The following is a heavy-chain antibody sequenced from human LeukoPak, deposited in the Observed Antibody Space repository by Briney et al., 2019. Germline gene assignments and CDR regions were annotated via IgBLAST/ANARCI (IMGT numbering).Heavy chain of an antibody. D-gene: IGHD3-22*01. CDR3: AKHPSGYYYDHLAC. Sequence: GGSLRLSCAASGFTFSRYGMSWVRQAPGKGLEWVSAISGSGGSTYYADSVKGRFTISSDNSKNTLYLQMNSLRVEDTAVYYCAKHPSGYYYDHLACWGQGTLVTVYS. CDR1: GFTFSRYG. V-gene: IGHV3-23*01. J-gene: IGHJ4*02. CDR2: ISGSGGST.